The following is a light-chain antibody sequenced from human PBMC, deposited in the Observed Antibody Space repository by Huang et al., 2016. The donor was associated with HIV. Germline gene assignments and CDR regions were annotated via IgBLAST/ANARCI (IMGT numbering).Light chain of an antibody. CDR3: MQGLQTWT. J-gene: IGKJ1*01. V-gene: IGKV2-28*01. CDR2: LGS. Sequence: DIVMVQSPASLSVTPGEAASITCRSSQSLLHSNGHNYLDRYWQKPGQSPQLLLYLGSIRASGGPDRFSGSGSGTDFTLRINRVEAGDVGIYYCMQGLQTWTFGQGTKVEI. CDR1: QSLLHSNGHNY.